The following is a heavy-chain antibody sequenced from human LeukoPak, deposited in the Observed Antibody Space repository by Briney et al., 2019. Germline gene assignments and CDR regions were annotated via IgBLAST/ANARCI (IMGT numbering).Heavy chain of an antibody. CDR2: IYYSGST. Sequence: SETLSLTCTVSGGSISSYYWSWIRQPPGKGLEWIGYIYYSGSTNYNPSFKSRVTISVDTSKNQFSLKLSSVTAADTAVYYCARNSIAAAGFYFDYWGQGTLVTVSS. CDR1: GGSISSYY. CDR3: ARNSIAAAGFYFDY. D-gene: IGHD6-13*01. V-gene: IGHV4-59*01. J-gene: IGHJ4*02.